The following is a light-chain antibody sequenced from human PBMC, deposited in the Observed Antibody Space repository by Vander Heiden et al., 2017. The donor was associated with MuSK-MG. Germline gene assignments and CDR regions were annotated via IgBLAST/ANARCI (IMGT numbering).Light chain of an antibody. V-gene: IGLV3-1*01. CDR3: QAWDSSYVV. CDR1: LLGDKY. Sequence: SYELTQPPSLSVPPGQPAIIPFSGDLLGDKYACWYQQKPGQAPVLVIYQDSKRPSGIPERFSGSNSGNTATLTISGTQAMDEADYYCQAWDSSYVVFGGGTKLTVL. CDR2: QDS. J-gene: IGLJ2*01.